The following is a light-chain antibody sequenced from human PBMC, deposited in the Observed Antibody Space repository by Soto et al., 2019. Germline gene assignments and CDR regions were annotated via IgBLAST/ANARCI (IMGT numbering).Light chain of an antibody. CDR3: RQFDGSRPAFT. CDR1: QSVSSRN. J-gene: IGKJ2*01. V-gene: IGKV3-20*01. Sequence: ETMLTQSPGTLSLSPGERATLSCRASQSVSSRNLAWYQHKPGQAPRLLIYGASFRATGIPDRFSGSGSGPAFPITIRRLETEASAVYYRRQFDGSRPAFTFGQGTKLEI. CDR2: GAS.